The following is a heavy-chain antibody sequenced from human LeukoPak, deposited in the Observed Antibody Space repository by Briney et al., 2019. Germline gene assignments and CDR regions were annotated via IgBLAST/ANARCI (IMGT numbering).Heavy chain of an antibody. D-gene: IGHD3-10*01. V-gene: IGHV1-69*13. CDR1: GYTFTSYY. Sequence: ASVKVSCKASGYTFTSYYMHWVRQAPGQGLEWMGGIIPIFGTANYAQKFQGRVTITADESTSTAYMELSSLRSEDTAVYYCASTMVRADYYYGMDVWGQGTTVTVSS. CDR2: IIPIFGTA. CDR3: ASTMVRADYYYGMDV. J-gene: IGHJ6*02.